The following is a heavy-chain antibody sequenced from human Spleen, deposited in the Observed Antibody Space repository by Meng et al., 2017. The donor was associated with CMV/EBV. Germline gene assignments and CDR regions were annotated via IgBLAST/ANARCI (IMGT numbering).Heavy chain of an antibody. Sequence: ASVKVSCKASGYSFTGHYIYWVRQAPGQGPEWMGWINPNTGGTNYAQKFQGRVTMTRDTSITTAHMELRRLKSDDTAVYYCARARIAARPRYFDYWGQGTLVTVSS. CDR3: ARARIAARPRYFDY. CDR1: GYSFTGHY. CDR2: INPNTGGT. J-gene: IGHJ4*02. D-gene: IGHD6-6*01. V-gene: IGHV1-2*02.